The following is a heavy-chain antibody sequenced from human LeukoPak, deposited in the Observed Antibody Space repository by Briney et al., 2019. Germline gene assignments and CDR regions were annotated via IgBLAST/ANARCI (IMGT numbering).Heavy chain of an antibody. CDR2: ISGSGGST. Sequence: GGSLRLSCAASGFTFSSYAMSWVRQAPGKGLEWVSAISGSGGSTYYADSVKGRFTIFRDNSKNTLYLQMNSLRAEDTAVYYCAKSGTSLNYYYYYMDVWGKGTTVTVSS. CDR3: AKSGTSLNYYYYYMDV. D-gene: IGHD6-13*01. CDR1: GFTFSSYA. J-gene: IGHJ6*03. V-gene: IGHV3-23*01.